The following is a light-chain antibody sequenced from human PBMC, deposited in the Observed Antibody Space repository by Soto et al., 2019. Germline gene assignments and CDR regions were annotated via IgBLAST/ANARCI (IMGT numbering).Light chain of an antibody. Sequence: SVPSQPASLSGSPGQSITISCTGTSSDVGGYNYVSWYQQHPGKAPKFMIYDVSNRPSGVSNRFSGSKSGNTASLTISGLQAEDEADYYCCSYTTSNTRQIVFGTGTKVTVL. V-gene: IGLV2-14*01. CDR2: DVS. CDR1: SSDVGGYNY. CDR3: CSYTTSNTRQIV. J-gene: IGLJ1*01.